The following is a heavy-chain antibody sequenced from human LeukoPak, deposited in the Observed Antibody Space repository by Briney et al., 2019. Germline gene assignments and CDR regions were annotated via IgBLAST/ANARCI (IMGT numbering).Heavy chain of an antibody. D-gene: IGHD4-17*01. CDR3: AKEGYGDYDRHFDY. Sequence: PGGSLRLSCAASGFTFSSYGMGWVRQAPGKGLEWVSVISVSGGTTYYADSVKGRFTISRDKSKNTLYLQMNSLRAEDTAVYYCAKEGYGDYDRHFDYWGQGTLVTVSS. CDR1: GFTFSSYG. J-gene: IGHJ4*02. CDR2: ISVSGGTT. V-gene: IGHV3-23*01.